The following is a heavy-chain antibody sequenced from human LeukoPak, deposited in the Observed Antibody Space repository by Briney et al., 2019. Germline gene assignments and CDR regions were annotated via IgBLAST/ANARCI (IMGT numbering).Heavy chain of an antibody. Sequence: GASVKVSCKASGYTFTSYGISWVRQAPGQGPEWMGGIIPISGTANYAQKFQGRVTITTDESTSTAYMELSSLTSDDTAVYYCARGLQYQLLKALGYYYMDVWGEGTTVTVSS. D-gene: IGHD2-2*01. J-gene: IGHJ6*03. CDR1: GYTFTSYG. CDR2: IIPISGTA. V-gene: IGHV1-69*05. CDR3: ARGLQYQLLKALGYYYMDV.